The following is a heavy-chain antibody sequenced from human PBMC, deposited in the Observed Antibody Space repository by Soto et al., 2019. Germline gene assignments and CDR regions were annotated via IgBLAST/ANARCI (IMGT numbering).Heavy chain of an antibody. Sequence: QVQLQESGPGLVKPSETLSLTCTVSGVSISSDSWSWIRQPAGKGLEWIGRVHNNGDTNYNPSLTSRVTMSVDTSNNHFSLKLSSVTAADTAIYFCARVISPFGSSDWYGRFDPWGQGILVTVSS. J-gene: IGHJ5*02. CDR1: GVSISSDS. CDR3: ARVISPFGSSDWYGRFDP. D-gene: IGHD6-19*01. CDR2: VHNNGDT. V-gene: IGHV4-4*07.